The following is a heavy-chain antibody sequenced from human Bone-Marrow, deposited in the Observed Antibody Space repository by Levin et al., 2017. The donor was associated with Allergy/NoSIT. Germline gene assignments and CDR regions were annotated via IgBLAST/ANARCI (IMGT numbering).Heavy chain of an antibody. Sequence: GGSLRLSCAASGFTFSTYAMRWVRQAPGKGLEWVAGISSDGRDTYHADSVKGRFTISRDNSKNTMYLQMSSLRAEDPAVYFCARDSSVNAIDALDMWGHGTMVTVSS. CDR3: ARDSSVNAIDALDM. CDR2: ISSDGRDT. V-gene: IGHV3-30*04. J-gene: IGHJ3*02. D-gene: IGHD2-21*01. CDR1: GFTFSTYA.